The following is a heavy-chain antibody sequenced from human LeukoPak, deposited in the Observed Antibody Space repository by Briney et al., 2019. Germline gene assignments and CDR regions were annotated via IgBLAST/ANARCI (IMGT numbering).Heavy chain of an antibody. CDR2: INSDGGST. D-gene: IGHD5-24*01. J-gene: IGHJ4*02. V-gene: IGHV3-74*01. Sequence: GGSLRLSCAASGFTFSSYWMHWVRQAPGKGLVWVSRINSDGGSTSYADSVKGRFTISRDNAKNTLYLQMNSLRAEDTAVYYCASKRWLQSSFDYWGQGTLVTVSS. CDR3: ASKRWLQSSFDY. CDR1: GFTFSSYW.